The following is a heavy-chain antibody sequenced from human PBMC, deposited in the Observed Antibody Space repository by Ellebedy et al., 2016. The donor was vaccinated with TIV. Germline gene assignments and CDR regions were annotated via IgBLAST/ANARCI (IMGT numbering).Heavy chain of an antibody. CDR3: ARCSSYGGRIDDAFDI. Sequence: GESLKISCKGSGYSFTSYWIGWVRQMPGKGLEWMGIIYPGDSDTRYSPSFQGQVTISADKSISTAYLQWSSLKASDTAMYYCARCSSYGGRIDDAFDIWGQGTMVTVSS. CDR2: IYPGDSDT. V-gene: IGHV5-51*01. D-gene: IGHD5-18*01. J-gene: IGHJ3*02. CDR1: GYSFTSYW.